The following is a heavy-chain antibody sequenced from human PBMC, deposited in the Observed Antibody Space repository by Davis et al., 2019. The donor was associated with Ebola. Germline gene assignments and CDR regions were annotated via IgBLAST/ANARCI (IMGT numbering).Heavy chain of an antibody. V-gene: IGHV3-73*01. CDR2: IRSKANSYAT. Sequence: PGGSLRLSCAASGFTFSGSAMHWVRQASGKGLEWVGRIRSKANSYATAYAASVKGRFTISRDDSKSTAYLQMNSLKTEDTAVYYCTSGITGTRGDYWGQGTLVTVSS. CDR3: TSGITGTRGDY. D-gene: IGHD1-20*01. J-gene: IGHJ4*02. CDR1: GFTFSGSA.